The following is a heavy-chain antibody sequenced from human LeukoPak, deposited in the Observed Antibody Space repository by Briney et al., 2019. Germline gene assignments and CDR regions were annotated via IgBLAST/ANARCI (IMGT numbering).Heavy chain of an antibody. CDR2: INHSGST. J-gene: IGHJ6*03. V-gene: IGHV4-34*01. D-gene: IGHD2-15*01. CDR1: GGSFSGYY. CDR3: ARVGCSGGSCYGPGTYYYYYYMDV. Sequence: PSETLSLTCAVYGGSFSGYYWCCIRQPPGKGLEWIGEINHSGSTNYNPSLKSRVTISVDTSKNQFSLKLSSVTAADTAVYYCARVGCSGGSCYGPGTYYYYYYMDVWGKGTTVTVSS.